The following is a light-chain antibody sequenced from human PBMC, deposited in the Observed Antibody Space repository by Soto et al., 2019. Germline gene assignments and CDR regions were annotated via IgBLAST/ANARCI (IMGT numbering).Light chain of an antibody. CDR2: GAS. CDR1: QSVTSSY. Sequence: EIVLTQSPGTLSYSPGERGTLSCRASQSVTSSYLARYQQKPGQAPRLLIYGASSRATGIPDRFSGSGSGTDFTLTISGLEPEDFAVYYCQQCGTSPLSFGGGTKVEIK. V-gene: IGKV3-20*01. J-gene: IGKJ4*01. CDR3: QQCGTSPLS.